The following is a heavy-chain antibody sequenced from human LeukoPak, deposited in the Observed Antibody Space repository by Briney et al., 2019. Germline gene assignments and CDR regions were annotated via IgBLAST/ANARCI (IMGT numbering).Heavy chain of an antibody. CDR2: FGHNGGIT. Sequence: GGSLRLSCAASGFTFSYYGLSWVRQAPGKGLEWVSGFGHNGGITYADSVKGRFTISRDNSKNTLYLQMNSLRAEDTAVYYCAKSASFGELLYPDYWGQGTLVTVSS. D-gene: IGHD3-10*01. CDR3: AKSASFGELLYPDY. V-gene: IGHV3-23*01. CDR1: GFTFSYYG. J-gene: IGHJ4*02.